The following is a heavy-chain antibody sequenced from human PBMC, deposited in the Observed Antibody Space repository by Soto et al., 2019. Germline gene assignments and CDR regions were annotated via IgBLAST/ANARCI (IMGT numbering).Heavy chain of an antibody. D-gene: IGHD1-1*01. CDR1: GFTLSNFA. CDR3: AKGRRRGLDNGKFEH. V-gene: IGHV3-23*04. Sequence: EVQLEESGGDLVKPGGSLRLSCAASGFTLSNFAMSWVRQAPGKGLEWVSVVSGAGITTKYAASVKGRFTVSRDNSKNTLSLQMGSLRAEDTGIYYCAKGRRRGLDNGKFEHWGHGTLVTVSA. J-gene: IGHJ4*01. CDR2: VSGAGITT.